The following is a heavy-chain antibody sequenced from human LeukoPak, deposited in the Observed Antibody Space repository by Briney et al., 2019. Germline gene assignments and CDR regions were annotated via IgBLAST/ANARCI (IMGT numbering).Heavy chain of an antibody. CDR1: GFTFSSYA. D-gene: IGHD4-17*01. CDR3: ASSGNDYGDYFLY. CDR2: ISYDGSNK. V-gene: IGHV3-30-3*01. Sequence: SGGSLRLSCAASGFTFSSYAMHWVRQAPGKGLEWVAVISYDGSNKYYADSVKGRFTISRDNSKNTLYLQMNSLRAEDTAVYYCASSGNDYGDYFLYWGQGTLVTVSS. J-gene: IGHJ4*02.